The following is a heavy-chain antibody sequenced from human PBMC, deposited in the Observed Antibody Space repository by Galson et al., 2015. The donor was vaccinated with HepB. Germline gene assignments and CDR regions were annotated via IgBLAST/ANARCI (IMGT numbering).Heavy chain of an antibody. D-gene: IGHD6-13*01. J-gene: IGHJ4*02. CDR3: ARAWYRHYFDY. CDR2: ISYDGSNK. Sequence: SLRLSCAASGFTFSSYAMHWVRQAPGKGLEWVAVISYDGSNKYYADSVKGRFTISRDNSKNTLYLQMNSLRAEDTAVYHCARAWYRHYFDYWGQGTLVTVSS. CDR1: GFTFSSYA. V-gene: IGHV3-30*04.